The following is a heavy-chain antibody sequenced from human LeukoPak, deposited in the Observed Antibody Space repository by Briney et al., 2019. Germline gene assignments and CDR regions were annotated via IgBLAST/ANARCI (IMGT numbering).Heavy chain of an antibody. CDR3: ARYPFRQLVPDYFDY. CDR2: INWNGGST. V-gene: IGHV3-20*04. Sequence: GGSLRLSCAASGFTFDDYGMSWVRQAPGKGLEWVSGINWNGGSTGYADSVKGRFTISRDNAKNSLYLQMNSLRAEDTALYYCARYPFRQLVPDYFDYWGQGTLVTVSS. J-gene: IGHJ4*02. CDR1: GFTFDDYG. D-gene: IGHD6-13*01.